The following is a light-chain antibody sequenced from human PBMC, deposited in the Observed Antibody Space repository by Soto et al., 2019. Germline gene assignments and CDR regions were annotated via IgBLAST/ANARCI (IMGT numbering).Light chain of an antibody. CDR1: ESVTSTY. Sequence: DIVWTQSPGTLSLSPGERATLSCRTRESVTSTYLAWYQQKPCQPPRLLIYAASSRATGIPDRLSGSGSGTDFPLTISSLEPEAFAVYYCQVFGSSPRYTFGRGTKLEIK. CDR3: QVFGSSPRYT. V-gene: IGKV3-20*01. J-gene: IGKJ2*01. CDR2: AAS.